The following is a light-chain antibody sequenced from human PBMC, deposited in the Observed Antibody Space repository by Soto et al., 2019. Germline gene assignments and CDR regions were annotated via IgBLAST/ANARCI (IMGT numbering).Light chain of an antibody. CDR1: QSVLSSSNNKNY. CDR2: WAS. CDR3: QQYYSTPRT. J-gene: IGKJ2*01. Sequence: DIVMTQSPDSLAVSLGERATINCKSSQSVLSSSNNKNYLAWYQQKPGQPPKRLIYWASTRESGVPDRFSGSGSVTDFTLTIGSLQAEDVAVYYCQQYYSTPRTFGQGTKLEI. V-gene: IGKV4-1*01.